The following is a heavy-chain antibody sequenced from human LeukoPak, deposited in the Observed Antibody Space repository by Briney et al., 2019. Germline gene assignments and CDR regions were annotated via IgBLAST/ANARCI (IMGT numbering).Heavy chain of an antibody. D-gene: IGHD3-10*01. Sequence: GGSLRLSCVATGFTFSSYWMSWVRQAPGKGLEWVANIKKDGSEKFYVDSVKGRFTISRDNTKNSLFLQMNNLRAEDTATYFCARDGAARGSGSFGDWGQGTLVTVSS. CDR2: IKKDGSEK. CDR1: GFTFSSYW. J-gene: IGHJ4*02. CDR3: ARDGAARGSGSFGD. V-gene: IGHV3-7*03.